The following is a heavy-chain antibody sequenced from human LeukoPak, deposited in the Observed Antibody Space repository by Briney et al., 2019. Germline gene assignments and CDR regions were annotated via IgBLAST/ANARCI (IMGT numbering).Heavy chain of an antibody. CDR2: ISGSGSTI. D-gene: IGHD3-9*01. J-gene: IGHJ3*02. CDR3: AKKYLYILAGLKPFPFAIYI. V-gene: IGHV3-48*03. Sequence: GGSLRLSCAASGFTFSSYEMSWVRQDPGKGLEWVSYISGSGSTIYYADSVKGRFTISRDNAKNSLYLQMNSLRAEDTAVYYCAKKYLYILAGLKPFPFAIYIWGQGTMVTVSS. CDR1: GFTFSSYE.